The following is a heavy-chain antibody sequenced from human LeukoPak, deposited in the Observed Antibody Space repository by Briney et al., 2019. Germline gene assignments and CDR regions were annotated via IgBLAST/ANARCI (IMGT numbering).Heavy chain of an antibody. Sequence: GGSLRLSCAASGLIFSAYAMSWVRQAPGKGLESVSGLSGSGGSTYSADSVKGRFTISRDNSRNTLYLQMNSLRAEDTAVYYCAKGGGYYSSCDYHSDYWGQGTLVTVSS. D-gene: IGHD2-21*02. CDR2: LSGSGGST. J-gene: IGHJ4*02. CDR1: GLIFSAYA. CDR3: AKGGGYYSSCDYHSDY. V-gene: IGHV3-23*01.